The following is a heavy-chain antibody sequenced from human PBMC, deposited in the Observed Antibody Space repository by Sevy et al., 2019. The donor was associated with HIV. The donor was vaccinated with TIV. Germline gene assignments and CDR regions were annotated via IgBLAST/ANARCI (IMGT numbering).Heavy chain of an antibody. D-gene: IGHD3-22*01. CDR2: ISSSSSTI. CDR3: ARGGSYYYYSSGYIDAFDI. J-gene: IGHJ3*02. Sequence: GGSLRLSCAASGFTFSSYSMNWVRQAPGKGLEWVSYISSSSSTIYYADSVKGRFTISRDNAKNSLYLQMNSLRDEDTAVYYCARGGSYYYYSSGYIDAFDIWGQGTMVTVSS. CDR1: GFTFSSYS. V-gene: IGHV3-48*02.